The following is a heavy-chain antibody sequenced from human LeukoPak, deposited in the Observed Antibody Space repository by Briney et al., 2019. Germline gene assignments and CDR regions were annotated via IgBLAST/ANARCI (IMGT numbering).Heavy chain of an antibody. D-gene: IGHD2-15*01. CDR1: GYTFTGYD. Sequence: GASVKVSCKASGYTFTGYDMHWVRQAPGRGLEWVGWINPNSGGTNYAQKFQGGVTMTRDTSITTAYMDLSRLTSDDTAVYYCATVVVVGGTPEYYWGQGTLVTVSS. CDR3: ATVVVVGGTPEYY. CDR2: INPNSGGT. V-gene: IGHV1-2*02. J-gene: IGHJ4*02.